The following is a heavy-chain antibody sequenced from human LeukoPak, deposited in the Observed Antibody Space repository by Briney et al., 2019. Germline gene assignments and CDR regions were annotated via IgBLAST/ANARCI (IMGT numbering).Heavy chain of an antibody. D-gene: IGHD3-22*01. CDR2: MNPNSGNT. J-gene: IGHJ6*02. Sequence: ASVKVSCKASGYTFTSYGISWVRQATGQGLEWMGWMNPNSGNTGYAQKFQGRVTMTRNASISTAYMELSSLRSEDTAVYYCARGIHYYDSSGPFDYYYYGMDVWGQGTTVTVSS. CDR1: GYTFTSYG. V-gene: IGHV1-8*02. CDR3: ARGIHYYDSSGPFDYYYYGMDV.